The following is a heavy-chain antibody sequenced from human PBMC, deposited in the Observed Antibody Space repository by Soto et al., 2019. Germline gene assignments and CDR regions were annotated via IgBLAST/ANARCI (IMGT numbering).Heavy chain of an antibody. Sequence: PSETLSLTCAVYGGSFSGYYWSWIRQPPGKGLEWIGEINHSGSTNYNPSLKSRVTISVDTSKNQFSLKLSSVTAADTAVYYCARFGYCISTSCYVGPNWFDPWGQGTLVTVSS. CDR2: INHSGST. V-gene: IGHV4-34*01. CDR3: ARFGYCISTSCYVGPNWFDP. CDR1: GGSFSGYY. J-gene: IGHJ5*02. D-gene: IGHD2-2*03.